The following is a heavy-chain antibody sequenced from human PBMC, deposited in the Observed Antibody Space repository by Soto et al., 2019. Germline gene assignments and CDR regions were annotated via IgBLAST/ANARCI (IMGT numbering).Heavy chain of an antibody. D-gene: IGHD6-19*01. J-gene: IGHJ6*02. CDR1: GDRVSSNSAA. Sequence: PSQTHSLTCAISGDRVSSNSAAWNWIRKSPSRGLEWLGRTYYRSKWYNDYAESVKSRITINPDTSKNQFSLQLNSVTPEDTAVYSCARGVAGTFGMDVWGQGTTVTVSS. CDR3: ARGVAGTFGMDV. CDR2: TYYRSKWYN. V-gene: IGHV6-1*01.